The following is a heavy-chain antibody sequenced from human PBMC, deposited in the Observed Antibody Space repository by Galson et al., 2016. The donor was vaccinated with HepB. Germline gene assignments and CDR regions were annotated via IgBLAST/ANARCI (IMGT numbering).Heavy chain of an antibody. D-gene: IGHD4-11*01. CDR2: INHSGTT. CDR3: ALPQDGSYSTYDALDI. J-gene: IGHJ3*02. V-gene: IGHV4-34*01. CDR1: GGSFSAYY. Sequence: SETLSLTCGVYGGSFSAYYWTWIRQPPGKGLEWIGEINHSGTTKYNPSLKSRVTISADTSRNQFSLKLNSMAATDTAVYYCALPQDGSYSTYDALDIWGQGTMVTVSS.